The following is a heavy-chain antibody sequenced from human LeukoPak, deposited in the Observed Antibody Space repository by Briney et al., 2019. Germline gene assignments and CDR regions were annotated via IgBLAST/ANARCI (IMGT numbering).Heavy chain of an antibody. D-gene: IGHD3-3*01. CDR1: GFTFSSYA. V-gene: IGHV3-30-3*01. J-gene: IGHJ4*02. CDR2: ISYDGSNK. Sequence: GGSLRLSCAASGFTFSSYAMHWVRQAPGKGLEWVAVISYDGSNKYHTDSVKGRFTISRDNSKNTLYLQMNSLRAEDTAVYYCAKVRRDYDFWSSFDYWGQGTLVTVSS. CDR3: AKVRRDYDFWSSFDY.